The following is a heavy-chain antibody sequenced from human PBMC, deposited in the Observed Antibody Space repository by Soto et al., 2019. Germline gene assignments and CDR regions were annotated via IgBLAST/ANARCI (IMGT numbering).Heavy chain of an antibody. J-gene: IGHJ4*02. D-gene: IGHD1-26*01. Sequence: EVQLLESGGGLVQPGGSLRLSCAAPGFTFSSYAMRWVSQAPGKGLEWVSAISGSGGSTYYADSVKGRFTISRDNSKNTLYLQMNNLRAEDTAVYYCARRGSGSYYDYWGQGTLVTVSS. CDR2: ISGSGGST. CDR3: ARRGSGSYYDY. V-gene: IGHV3-23*01. CDR1: GFTFSSYA.